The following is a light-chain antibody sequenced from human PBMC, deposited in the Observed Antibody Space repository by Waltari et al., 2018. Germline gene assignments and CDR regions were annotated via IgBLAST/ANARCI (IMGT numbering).Light chain of an antibody. J-gene: IGKJ2*01. CDR3: MQILQPART. CDR2: LGS. CDR1: QRLLHSKGYNY. V-gene: IGKV2-28*01. Sequence: DILMTQSPLSLPVTPGEPASISCRSSQRLLHSKGYNYLDWYLQKPGQSPQVLIYLGSNRASGVPDRFSGSGSGTDFTLNISRVEAEDVGVYYCMQILQPARTFGQGTRLEIK.